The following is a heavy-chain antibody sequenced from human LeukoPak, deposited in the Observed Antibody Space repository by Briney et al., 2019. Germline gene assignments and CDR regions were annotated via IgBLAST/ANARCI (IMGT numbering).Heavy chain of an antibody. CDR2: INPSGGST. CDR1: GYTFTSYY. D-gene: IGHD6-6*01. V-gene: IGHV1-46*01. Sequence: ASVKVSCKASGYTFTSYYMHWVRQAPGQGLEWMGIINPSGGSTSYAQKFQGRVTMTRDMSTSTVYMELSSLRSEDTAVYYCARWGKSIAARSYFDYWGQGTLVTVSS. CDR3: ARWGKSIAARSYFDY. J-gene: IGHJ4*02.